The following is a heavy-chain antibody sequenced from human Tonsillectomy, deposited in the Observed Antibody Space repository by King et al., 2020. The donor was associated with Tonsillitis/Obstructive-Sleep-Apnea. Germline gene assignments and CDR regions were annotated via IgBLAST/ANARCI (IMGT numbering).Heavy chain of an antibody. Sequence: TLKESGPVLVKPTETLTLACSVSGFSLSNARMGVSWIRQPPGKALEWLAHIFSNDEKSYSTSLKSRLTISKETSKSNVVLTMTNMDPVDTATYYCARTDFDIAFFYMDVWGKGTTVTVSS. CDR2: IFSNDEK. D-gene: IGHD3-9*01. J-gene: IGHJ6*03. CDR3: ARTDFDIAFFYMDV. CDR1: GFSLSNARMG. V-gene: IGHV2-26*01.